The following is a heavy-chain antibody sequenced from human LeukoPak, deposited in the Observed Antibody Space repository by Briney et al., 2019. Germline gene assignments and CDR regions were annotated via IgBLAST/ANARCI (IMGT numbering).Heavy chain of an antibody. V-gene: IGHV3-23*01. J-gene: IGHJ4*02. CDR3: AKDRTYYYDNNPPSGY. D-gene: IGHD3-22*01. CDR2: ISGSGGST. CDR1: GFTFSSYA. Sequence: GGSLRLSCAASGFTFSSYAMSWVRQAPGKGLEWVSAISGSGGSTYYADSVKGRFTISRDNSKNTLYLQMNSLRAEDTAVYYCAKDRTYYYDNNPPSGYWGQGTLVTASS.